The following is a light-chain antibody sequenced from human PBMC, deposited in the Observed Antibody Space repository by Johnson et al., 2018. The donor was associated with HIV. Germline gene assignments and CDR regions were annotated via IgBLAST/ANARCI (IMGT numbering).Light chain of an antibody. J-gene: IGLJ1*01. CDR3: GTWDSSLGAWV. CDR1: SSDIGYNF. V-gene: IGLV1-51*02. CDR2: ENN. Sequence: QSVLTQPPSVSAAPGQKVTISCSGSSSDIGYNFVSWYQQLPGTAPKVLIYENNKRPSGIPDRFSGSKSGTSATLGITGLQTGDEADYYCGTWDSSLGAWVFGTGTKVTVL.